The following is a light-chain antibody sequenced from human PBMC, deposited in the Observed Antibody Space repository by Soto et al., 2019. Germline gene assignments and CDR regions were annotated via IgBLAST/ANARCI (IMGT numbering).Light chain of an antibody. CDR1: QSISSSY. V-gene: IGKV3D-20*02. CDR2: GAS. CDR3: QQRSNWPPT. J-gene: IGKJ1*01. Sequence: EFVLTQSPCTLSLSPGERATLSCRASQSISSSYLAWYQQRPGQAPRLLIYGASSRATGIPDRFSGSGSGTDFTLTISSLEPEDFAVYYCQQRSNWPPTFGQGTKVDIK.